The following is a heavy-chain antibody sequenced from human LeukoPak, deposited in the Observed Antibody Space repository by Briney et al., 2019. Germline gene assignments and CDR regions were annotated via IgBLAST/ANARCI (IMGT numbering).Heavy chain of an antibody. CDR3: ARGDNTDYYYYYYMDV. CDR2: IYSDGRT. V-gene: IGHV3-53*01. J-gene: IGHJ6*03. D-gene: IGHD5-18*01. Sequence: GGSLRLSCAASGFTVSNKYMTWVRQAPGKGLEWVSLIYSDGRTYYADSVKGRCTISRDNSKNTLYLQMNSLRAEDTAVYYCARGDNTDYYYYYYMDVWGKGTTVTISS. CDR1: GFTVSNKY.